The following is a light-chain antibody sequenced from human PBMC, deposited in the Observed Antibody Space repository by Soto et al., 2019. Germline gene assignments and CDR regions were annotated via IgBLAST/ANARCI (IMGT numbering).Light chain of an antibody. J-gene: IGKJ1*01. Sequence: EIVMTQSPATLSVSPGEWATLSCRASQSVRSNLAWYQQKPGQAPRLLIYAASTRATGIPARFSGSRSRTEFTLTISSLQPDDFATYHCQQYKTYSFGQGTKVDIK. CDR1: QSVRSN. V-gene: IGKV3-15*01. CDR3: QQYKTYS. CDR2: AAS.